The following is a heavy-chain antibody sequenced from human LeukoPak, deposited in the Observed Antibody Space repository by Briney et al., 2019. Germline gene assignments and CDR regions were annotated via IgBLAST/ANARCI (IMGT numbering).Heavy chain of an antibody. CDR2: INPSGGST. D-gene: IGHD6-6*01. CDR1: GYTFTSYY. Sequence: GASVRVSCKASGYTFTSYYMHWVRQAPGQGLEWMGIINPSGGSTSYAQKFQGRVTMTRDTSTSTVYMELSSLRSEDTAVYYCARDLIAARPFDYWGQGTLVTVSS. CDR3: ARDLIAARPFDY. J-gene: IGHJ4*02. V-gene: IGHV1-46*01.